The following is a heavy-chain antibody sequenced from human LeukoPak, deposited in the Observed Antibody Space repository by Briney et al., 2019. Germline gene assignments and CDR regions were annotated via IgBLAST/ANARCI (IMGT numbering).Heavy chain of an antibody. CDR1: GGSFSGYY. V-gene: IGHV4-34*01. J-gene: IGHJ4*02. CDR2: INHSGST. CDR3: ARGRMRYYDSSGYLSN. D-gene: IGHD3-22*01. Sequence: SETLSLTCAVYGGSFSGYYWSWIRQPPGKGLEWIGEINHSGSTNYSPSLKSRVTISVDTSKDQFSLKLSSVTAADTAVYYCARGRMRYYDSSGYLSNWGQGTLVTVSS.